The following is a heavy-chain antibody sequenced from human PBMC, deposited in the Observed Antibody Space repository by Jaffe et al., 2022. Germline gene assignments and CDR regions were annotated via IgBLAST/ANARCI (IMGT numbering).Heavy chain of an antibody. V-gene: IGHV1-69*05. CDR3: ARPNNWNDARGHSSDDAFDI. J-gene: IGHJ3*02. D-gene: IGHD1-1*01. Sequence: QVQLVQSGAEVKKPGSSVKVSCKASGGTFSSYAISWVRQAPGQGLEWMGGIIPIFGTANYAQKFQGRVTITTDESTSTAYMELSSLRSEDTAVYYCARPNNWNDARGHSSDDAFDIWGQGTMVTVSS. CDR1: GGTFSSYA. CDR2: IIPIFGTA.